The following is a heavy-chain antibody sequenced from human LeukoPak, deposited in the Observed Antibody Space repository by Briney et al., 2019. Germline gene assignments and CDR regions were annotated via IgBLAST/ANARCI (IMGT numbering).Heavy chain of an antibody. CDR1: GFTFSSYD. Sequence: GGSLRLSCAASGFTFSSYDMHWVRQGTGKGLEWVSAIGTAGDTYYPGSVKGRFTISRDNSKNTLYLQMNSLRAEDTAIYYCAKATMDGGQYYYDSDGGQGTLVTVSS. V-gene: IGHV3-13*01. D-gene: IGHD3-22*01. J-gene: IGHJ4*02. CDR2: IGTAGDT. CDR3: AKATMDGGQYYYDSD.